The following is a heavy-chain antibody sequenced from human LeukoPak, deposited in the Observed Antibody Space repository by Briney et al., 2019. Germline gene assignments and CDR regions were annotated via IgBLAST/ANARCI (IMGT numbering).Heavy chain of an antibody. J-gene: IGHJ6*02. CDR1: GFTFSNYA. Sequence: GGSLRLSCAASGFTFSNYAMSWVRQAPGKGLEWVSTICNTGSDTYYADSVKGRFTISRDNSENTLYLQMNNLRAEDTAIHYCAKVPYSDYGSGRPPCMDVWGQGTTVAVSS. D-gene: IGHD3-10*01. CDR2: ICNTGSDT. V-gene: IGHV3-23*01. CDR3: AKVPYSDYGSGRPPCMDV.